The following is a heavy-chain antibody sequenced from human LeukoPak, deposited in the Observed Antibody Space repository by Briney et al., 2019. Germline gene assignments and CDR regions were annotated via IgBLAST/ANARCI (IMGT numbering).Heavy chain of an antibody. CDR1: GFTFDDFA. Sequence: GGSLRLSCAASGFTFDDFAMHWVRQAPGKGLEWVSGISWNSGSIDYADSVKGRFTISRDNGKNSLYLQMNSLRTEDTALYYWARGFYYDTTYYYYFDYWGQGTLVTVSS. V-gene: IGHV3-9*01. CDR2: ISWNSGSI. J-gene: IGHJ4*02. CDR3: ARGFYYDTTYYYYFDY. D-gene: IGHD3-22*01.